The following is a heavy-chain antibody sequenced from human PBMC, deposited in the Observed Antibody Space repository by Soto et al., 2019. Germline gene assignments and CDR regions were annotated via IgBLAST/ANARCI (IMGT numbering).Heavy chain of an antibody. D-gene: IGHD6-19*01. CDR3: ASLKVSRAWDF. V-gene: IGHV3-7*03. Sequence: EVQLVESGGGLVQPGGSLRLSCAVSGFNFNNYRMSWVRQAPGKGLEWVATIKEDGSERYYVPSVRGRFTISRDNAKNSLSLQMNSLRADDTAVYYCASLKVSRAWDFWGQGTLVTVSS. CDR2: IKEDGSER. CDR1: GFNFNNYR. J-gene: IGHJ4*02.